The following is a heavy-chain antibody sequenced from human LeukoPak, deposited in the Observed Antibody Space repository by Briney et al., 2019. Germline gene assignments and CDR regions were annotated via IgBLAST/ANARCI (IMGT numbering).Heavy chain of an antibody. D-gene: IGHD6-19*01. CDR3: ATVVAVATFDY. V-gene: IGHV1-24*01. CDR1: GYTLTELS. CDR2: FDPEDGET. Sequence: GASVKVSSKVSGYTLTELSMHWVRQAPGKGLEWMGRFDPEDGETIYAQKFQGRVTMTEDTSTDTAYMDLSSLRSEDTAMYYCATVVAVATFDYWSQGTLVTVSS. J-gene: IGHJ4*02.